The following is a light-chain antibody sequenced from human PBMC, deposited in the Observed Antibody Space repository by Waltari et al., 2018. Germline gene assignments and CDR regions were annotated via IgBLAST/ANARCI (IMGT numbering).Light chain of an antibody. J-gene: IGKJ4*01. CDR3: QQYNNWPIT. V-gene: IGKV3-15*01. CDR1: QSVRSN. Sequence: EIVMTQSPATLSVSPGERATLSCRASQSVRSNLAWYQQKPGQPPRLLFYGASTRATGIPARFSGSGSGTEFTLTISSLQSEDFAVYYCQQYNNWPITFGGGTKVEIK. CDR2: GAS.